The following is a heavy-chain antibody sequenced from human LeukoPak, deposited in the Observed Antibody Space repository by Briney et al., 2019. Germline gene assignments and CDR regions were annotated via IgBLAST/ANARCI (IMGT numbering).Heavy chain of an antibody. CDR1: GGTFSSYA. D-gene: IGHD6-13*01. V-gene: IGHV1-69*04. CDR3: ARVAAAGTSGVDY. CDR2: IIPVLGFA. Sequence: SVKVSCKASGGTFSSYAISWVRQAPGQGLEWMGRIIPVLGFANFAQKFQGRVTMTTDTSTSTAYMELRSLRSDDTAVYYCARVAAAGTSGVDYWGQGTLVTVSS. J-gene: IGHJ4*02.